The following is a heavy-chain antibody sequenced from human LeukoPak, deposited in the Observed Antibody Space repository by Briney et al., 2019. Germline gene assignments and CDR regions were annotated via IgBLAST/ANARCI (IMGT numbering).Heavy chain of an antibody. V-gene: IGHV1-3*03. Sequence: ASVKVSCKASGYTFTSYAMHWVRQAPGQRLEWMGWINAGKGNTKYSQEFQGRVTITRDTSASTAYMELGSLRSEDMAVYYCARDPERFSGEYYYYYMDVWGKGTTVTVSS. CDR3: ARDPERFSGEYYYYYMDV. D-gene: IGHD3-3*01. J-gene: IGHJ6*03. CDR2: INAGKGNT. CDR1: GYTFTSYA.